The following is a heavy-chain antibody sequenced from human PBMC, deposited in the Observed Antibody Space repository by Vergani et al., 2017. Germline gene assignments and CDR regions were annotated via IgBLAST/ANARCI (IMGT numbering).Heavy chain of an antibody. D-gene: IGHD5-18*01. V-gene: IGHV1-69*08. CDR3: ARDQEDTAMVRKVAYYYYGMDV. CDR2: IIPILGIA. J-gene: IGHJ6*02. CDR1: GGTFSSYT. Sequence: QVQLVQSGAEVKKPGSSVKVSCTASGGTFSSYTISWVRQAPGQGLEWMGRIIPILGIANYAQKFQGRVTITADKSTSTAYMELSSLRSEDTAVYYCARDQEDTAMVRKVAYYYYGMDVWGQGTTVTVSS.